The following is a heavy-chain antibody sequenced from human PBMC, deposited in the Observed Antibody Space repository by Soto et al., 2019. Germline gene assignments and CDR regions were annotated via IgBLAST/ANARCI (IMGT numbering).Heavy chain of an antibody. D-gene: IGHD3-3*01. CDR3: ARSVITIFGVVIANFDY. Sequence: ASVKVSCKASGYTFTSYSISWVRQAPGQGLEWMGWINVYNGNTKYAQKFQGRVTMTTDTSTSTVYMELRSLTSDDTAVYYCARSVITIFGVVIANFDYWGQGTLVTVS. CDR1: GYTFTSYS. J-gene: IGHJ4*02. V-gene: IGHV1-18*01. CDR2: INVYNGNT.